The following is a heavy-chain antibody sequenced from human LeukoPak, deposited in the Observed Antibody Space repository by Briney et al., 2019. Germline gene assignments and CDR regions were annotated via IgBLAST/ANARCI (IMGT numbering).Heavy chain of an antibody. CDR3: ARGAGGYRFDP. J-gene: IGHJ5*02. D-gene: IGHD1-1*01. CDR1: GGSMSNYH. CDR2: VYNSGST. Sequence: KPSETLSLTCTISGGSMSNYHWTWIRQSPGRGLEYIGYVYNSGSTFYNPSLKSRVTISADTSRKQLSLKLTSVNTADSAVYYCARGAGGYRFDPWGQGILVTVSS. V-gene: IGHV4-59*01.